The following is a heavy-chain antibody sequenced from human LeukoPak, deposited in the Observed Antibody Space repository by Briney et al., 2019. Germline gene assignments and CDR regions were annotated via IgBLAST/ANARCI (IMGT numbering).Heavy chain of an antibody. V-gene: IGHV3-23*01. CDR2: ITGSGDGT. J-gene: IGHJ5*02. Sequence: GGSLRLSCAASGFTFSTYAMTWVRQAPGKGLEWVSSITGSGDGTSAADSVKGRFSISRDNSKNTLYLQMNSLRAEDTAVYYCARDRSPGWFDPWGQGTLVTVSS. CDR3: ARDRSPGWFDP. CDR1: GFTFSTYA.